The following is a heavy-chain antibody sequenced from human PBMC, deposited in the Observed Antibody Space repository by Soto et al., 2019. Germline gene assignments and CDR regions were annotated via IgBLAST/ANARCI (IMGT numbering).Heavy chain of an antibody. CDR2: INSRGGGT. J-gene: IGHJ4*02. Sequence: GGSLRLSCAASGFTFSSYAMSWVRQAPGKGLEWVSVINSRGGGTYYADSVKGRFTISRDNSKNTLYLQMNSLRAEDTAVYYCVKEPNSGYDYVFDYWGQGTLVTVSS. CDR3: VKEPNSGYDYVFDY. D-gene: IGHD5-12*01. V-gene: IGHV3-23*01. CDR1: GFTFSSYA.